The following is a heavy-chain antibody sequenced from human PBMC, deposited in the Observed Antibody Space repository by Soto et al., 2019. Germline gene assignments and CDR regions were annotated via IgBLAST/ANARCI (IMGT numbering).Heavy chain of an antibody. V-gene: IGHV3-23*01. D-gene: IGHD2-15*01. CDR1: GFAFSNSA. CDR2: IGGRGGST. CDR3: AKDTGRGGGSVFDY. Sequence: EVQLLESGGGLVQPGGSLRLSCAACGFAFSNSAMSWIRQAPGKGLEWVSAIGGRGGSTYYADSVKGRFTISRDDSKNTLYLQMSSLRAEDTALYYCAKDTGRGGGSVFDYWGQGTLVTVSS. J-gene: IGHJ4*02.